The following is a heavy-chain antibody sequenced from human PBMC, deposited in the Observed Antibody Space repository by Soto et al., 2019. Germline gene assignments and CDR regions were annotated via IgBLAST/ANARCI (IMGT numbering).Heavy chain of an antibody. CDR2: IHYSGST. V-gene: IGHV4-31*03. CDR1: GVSVSSGGHY. D-gene: IGHD3-16*01. Sequence: LSLTCTVSGVSVSSGGHYWSWIRQHPGKGLEWIGYIHYSGSTYYTPSLTNRASLSLDTSKNQFSLKLTSVTAADTAAYYCVKGGDGQRWFDPWGQGTTVTVSS. CDR3: VKGGDGQRWFDP. J-gene: IGHJ5*01.